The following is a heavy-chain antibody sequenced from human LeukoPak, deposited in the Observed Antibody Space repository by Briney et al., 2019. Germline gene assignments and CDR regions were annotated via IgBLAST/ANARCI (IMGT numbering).Heavy chain of an antibody. J-gene: IGHJ3*02. CDR3: ARDPNGDYIGAFDM. D-gene: IGHD4-17*01. Sequence: GRSLRLSCTASGFTFSAYAMMWVRQAPGQGPEWVSAIRGGGGSAFYADSVKGRFTISRDNSKYTLFLQMNSLRAEDTAVYYCARDPNGDYIGAFDMWGPGTMVTVSS. CDR1: GFTFSAYA. V-gene: IGHV3-23*01. CDR2: IRGGGGSA.